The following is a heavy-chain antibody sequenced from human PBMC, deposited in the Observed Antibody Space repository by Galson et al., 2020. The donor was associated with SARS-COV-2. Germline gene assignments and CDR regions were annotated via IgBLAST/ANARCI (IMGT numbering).Heavy chain of an antibody. CDR3: AKDYRDGSIRFDP. D-gene: IGHD3-16*02. V-gene: IGHV3-33*06. CDR1: GFTFSSYG. J-gene: IGHJ5*02. CDR2: IWYDGSNK. Sequence: GGSLRLSCAASGFTFSSYGMHWVRQAPGKGLEWVAVIWYDGSNKYYADSVKGRFTISRDNSKNTLYLQMNSLRAEDTAVYYCAKDYRDGSIRFDPWGQGTLVTVSS.